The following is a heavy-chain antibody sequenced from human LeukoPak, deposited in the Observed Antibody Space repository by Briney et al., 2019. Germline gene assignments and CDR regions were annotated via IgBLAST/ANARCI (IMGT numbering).Heavy chain of an antibody. D-gene: IGHD3-16*02. CDR1: GGSISNFY. CDR2: IYTTGST. V-gene: IGHV4-4*07. Sequence: SETLSLTCTVSGGSISNFYWSWIRQPAGKGLEWIGRIYTTGSTNYNPSHKSRVTISVDTSKNQFSLKLSSVTAADTAVYYCARHRPYVWGRYREIDYWGQGTLVTVSS. CDR3: ARHRPYVWGRYREIDY. J-gene: IGHJ4*02.